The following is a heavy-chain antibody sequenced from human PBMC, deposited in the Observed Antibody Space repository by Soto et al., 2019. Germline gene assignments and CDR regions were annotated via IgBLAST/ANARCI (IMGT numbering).Heavy chain of an antibody. J-gene: IGHJ6*02. V-gene: IGHV4-31*03. CDR2: IYYSGST. Sequence: SETLSLTCTVSGGSISSGGYYWSWIRQHPGKGLEWIGYIYYSGSTYYNPSLKSRVTISVDTSKNQFSLKLSSVTAADTAVYYCARGGSGSYYYYGMDVWGQGTTVTVSS. D-gene: IGHD3-10*01. CDR1: GGSISSGGYY. CDR3: ARGGSGSYYYYGMDV.